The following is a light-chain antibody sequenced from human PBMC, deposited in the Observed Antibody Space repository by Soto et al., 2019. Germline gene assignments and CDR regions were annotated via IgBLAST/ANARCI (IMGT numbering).Light chain of an antibody. CDR2: AAS. J-gene: IGKJ1*01. CDR3: QQLNSFPRT. Sequence: DIQMTQSPSSVSASVGDRVTITCRASQSISSRLAWYQQKPGKAPKLLIYAASNLESGVPSRFNGSGYGSDFTLTISSLQPEDSATYFCQQLNSFPRTFGQGTKVEIK. CDR1: QSISSR. V-gene: IGKV1-12*01.